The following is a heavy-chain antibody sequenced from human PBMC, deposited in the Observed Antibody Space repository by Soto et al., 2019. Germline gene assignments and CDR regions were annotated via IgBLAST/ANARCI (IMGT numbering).Heavy chain of an antibody. J-gene: IGHJ4*02. D-gene: IGHD3-22*01. CDR3: ARPDSSGSILDY. CDR2: IYYSGST. CDR1: GGSISSSSYY. V-gene: IGHV4-39*01. Sequence: QLQLQESGPGLVKPSETLSLTCTVSGGSISSSSYYWGWIRQPPGKGLEWIGSIYYSGSTYYNPSLKSRVTISVDTSKNQFSLKLSSVTAADTAVYYCARPDSSGSILDYWGQGTLVTVSS.